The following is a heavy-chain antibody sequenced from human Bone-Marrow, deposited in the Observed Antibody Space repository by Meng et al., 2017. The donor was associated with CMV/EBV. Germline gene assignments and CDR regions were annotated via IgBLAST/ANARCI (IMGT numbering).Heavy chain of an antibody. D-gene: IGHD2-8*01. CDR1: GYTFTGYY. CDR3: ARDRNGVDGRVVYYYYGMDV. CDR2: INPNSGGT. J-gene: IGHJ6*02. V-gene: IGHV1-2*02. Sequence: ASVKVSCRASGYTFTGYYMHWVRQAPGQGLEWMGWINPNSGGTNYAQKFQGRVTMTRDTSISTAYMELSRLRSDDTAVYYCARDRNGVDGRVVYYYYGMDVWGQGTTVTVSS.